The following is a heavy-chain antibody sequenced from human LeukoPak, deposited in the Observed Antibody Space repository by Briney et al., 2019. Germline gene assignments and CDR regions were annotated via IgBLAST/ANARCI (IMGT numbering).Heavy chain of an antibody. D-gene: IGHD2-2*01. Sequence: GGSLRLSCAASGFTFSSYGMHWVRQAPGKGLEWVAFIRYDGSNKYYADSVKGRFTISRDNSKNTLHLQMNSLRAEDTAVYYCAKVNKYCSSTSCYYYFDYWGQGTLVIVSS. CDR1: GFTFSSYG. CDR2: IRYDGSNK. J-gene: IGHJ4*02. CDR3: AKVNKYCSSTSCYYYFDY. V-gene: IGHV3-30*02.